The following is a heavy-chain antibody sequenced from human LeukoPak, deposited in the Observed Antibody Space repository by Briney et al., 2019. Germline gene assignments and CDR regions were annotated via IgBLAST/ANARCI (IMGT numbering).Heavy chain of an antibody. CDR1: GFTFRSYA. CDR3: ARAFTPGIRKALWIGDSL. D-gene: IGHD3-10*01. J-gene: IGHJ4*02. V-gene: IGHV3-30*01. CDR2: VSAHGLDK. Sequence: GTSLSLSCAASGFTFRSYAMHWVRQAPGKGLEWLAVVSAHGLDKFYASSVRGRFIISKDTSKNTLSLQMNSLRSDDSGVYYCARAFTPGIRKALWIGDSLWDQGTLVTVSS.